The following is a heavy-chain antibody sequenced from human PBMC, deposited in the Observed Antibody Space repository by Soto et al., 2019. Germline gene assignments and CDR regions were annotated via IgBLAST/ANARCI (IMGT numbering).Heavy chain of an antibody. V-gene: IGHV4-31*03. CDR2: IYYSGNT. CDR1: GGSISSGGYY. D-gene: IGHD2-15*01. Sequence: LSLTCTVSGGSISSGGYYWSWIRQHPGKGLEWIGYIYYSGNTYYSPSLKSRVTISVDTSKNQFSLKLSSVTAADTAVYYCARAEVVATTFDYWGQGTLVTVSS. J-gene: IGHJ4*02. CDR3: ARAEVVATTFDY.